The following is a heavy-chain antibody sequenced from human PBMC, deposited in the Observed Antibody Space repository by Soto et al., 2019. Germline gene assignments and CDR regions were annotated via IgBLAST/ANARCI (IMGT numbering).Heavy chain of an antibody. CDR3: ANGAASFDY. V-gene: IGHV3-23*01. D-gene: IGHD3-16*01. CDR2: ISVGGGST. Sequence: EVQLLESGGGLVQPGGSLRLSCTASGYTCSSYAMSWVRQAPGKGLEWVSGISVGGGSTYYADSVKGRFTISRDSSKNTLYLQMNSLRAEDTAVYYCANGAASFDYWGHGTLVSVSS. J-gene: IGHJ4*01. CDR1: GYTCSSYA.